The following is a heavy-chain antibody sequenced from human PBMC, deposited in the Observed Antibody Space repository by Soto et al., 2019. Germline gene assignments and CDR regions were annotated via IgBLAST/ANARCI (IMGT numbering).Heavy chain of an antibody. CDR3: VKAYSSSWYDAFDI. CDR2: ISSNGGST. V-gene: IGHV3-64D*08. Sequence: GGSLRFSCAASGFTVRGQYIFWIRQVPGKGLQCVSAISSNGGSTYYADSVKGRFTISRDNSKNTLYLQMSSLRAGDTAVYYCVKAYSSSWYDAFDIWGQGTMVTVSS. D-gene: IGHD6-13*01. J-gene: IGHJ3*02. CDR1: GFTVRGQY.